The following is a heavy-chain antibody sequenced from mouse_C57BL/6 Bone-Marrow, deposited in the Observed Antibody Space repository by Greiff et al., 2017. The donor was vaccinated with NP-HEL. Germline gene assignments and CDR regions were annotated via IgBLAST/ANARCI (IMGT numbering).Heavy chain of an antibody. CDR2: INPNNGGT. CDR1: GYTFTDYN. CDR3: ARGLWQFAY. V-gene: IGHV1-18*01. D-gene: IGHD1-1*02. J-gene: IGHJ3*01. Sequence: VQLRQSGPELVKPGASVKIPCKASGYTFTDYNMDWVKQSHGKSLEWIGDINPNNGGTIYNQKFKGKATLTVDKSSSTAYMELRSLTSEDTAVYYCARGLWQFAYWGQGTLVTVSA.